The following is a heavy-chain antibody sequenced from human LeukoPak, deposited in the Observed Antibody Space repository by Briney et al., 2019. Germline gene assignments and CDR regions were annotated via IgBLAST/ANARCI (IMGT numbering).Heavy chain of an antibody. J-gene: IGHJ4*02. V-gene: IGHV3-43D*03. CDR1: GFTFDDYA. CDR2: ISWDGGST. D-gene: IGHD2-21*02. Sequence: GGSLRLSCAASGFTFDDYAMHWVRQAPGKGLEWVSLISWDGGSTYYADSVKGRFTISRDNSKNSLYLQMNSLRAEDTALYYCAKVAIAYCGGDCYSHFDYWGQGTLVTVSS. CDR3: AKVAIAYCGGDCYSHFDY.